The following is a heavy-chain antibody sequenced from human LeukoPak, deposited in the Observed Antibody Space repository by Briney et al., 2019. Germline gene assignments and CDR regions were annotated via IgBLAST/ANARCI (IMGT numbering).Heavy chain of an antibody. CDR3: ARGGGDLFYYYMDV. V-gene: IGHV3-21*04. CDR1: GVTFGDYS. J-gene: IGHJ6*03. D-gene: IGHD2-21*02. Sequence: GGSLRLSCAASGVTFGDYSMTWVRQAPGKGLEWVSSITSSGRYIYYADSVKGRFTISRDNAKNLVDLQMKSLRAEDTAVYYCARGGGDLFYYYMDVWGKGTTVTVSS. CDR2: ITSSGRYI.